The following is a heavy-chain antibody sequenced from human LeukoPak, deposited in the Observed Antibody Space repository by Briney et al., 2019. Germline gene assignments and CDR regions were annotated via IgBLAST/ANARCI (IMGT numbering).Heavy chain of an antibody. Sequence: PGRSLRLSCAASGFTFSSYGMHWVRQAPGKGLEWVAVISYDGSNKYYADSVKGRFTISRDNSKNMLYLQMNSLRAEDTAVYYCAKDYGGASYYFDYWGQGTLVTVSS. CDR1: GFTFSSYG. CDR3: AKDYGGASYYFDY. CDR2: ISYDGSNK. J-gene: IGHJ4*02. V-gene: IGHV3-30*18. D-gene: IGHD4-23*01.